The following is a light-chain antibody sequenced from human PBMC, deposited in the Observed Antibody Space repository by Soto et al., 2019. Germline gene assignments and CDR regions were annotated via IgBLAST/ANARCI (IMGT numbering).Light chain of an antibody. V-gene: IGLV2-23*03. CDR2: EGS. CDR1: SSDVGSYNL. Sequence: QSALTQPASVSGSPGQSTTISCTGTSSDVGSYNLVSWYQQHPGKAPKLMIYEGSKRPSGVSNRFSGSKSGNTASLTISGLQAEDEADYYCCSYAGSSTFEVFGTGTKLTVL. CDR3: CSYAGSSTFEV. J-gene: IGLJ1*01.